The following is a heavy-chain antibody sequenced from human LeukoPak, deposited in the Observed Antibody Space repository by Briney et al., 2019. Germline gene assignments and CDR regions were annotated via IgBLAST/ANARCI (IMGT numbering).Heavy chain of an antibody. CDR2: IYYSGST. CDR3: ARDSPELSY. CDR1: GGSISSYY. Sequence: SETLSLTCTVSGGSISSYYWSWIRQPPGKGLEWIGYIYYSGSTNYNPSLKSRVTISVDTSKNQFSLRLSSVTAADTAVYYCARDSPELSYWGQGTLVTVSS. J-gene: IGHJ4*02. D-gene: IGHD1-14*01. V-gene: IGHV4-59*01.